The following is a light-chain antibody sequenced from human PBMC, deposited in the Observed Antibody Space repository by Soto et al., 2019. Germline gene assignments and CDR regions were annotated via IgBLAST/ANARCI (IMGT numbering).Light chain of an antibody. CDR1: QSISTE. CDR2: SAS. CDR3: QQGHNWPLT. J-gene: IGKJ2*01. Sequence: EIVMTQSPATLSVSPGERATLSCRASQSISTELAWYQQKPGQPPRLLIYSASTRATGVPARFTGSGSGSEFTLTISGLQSEDFAFYYCQQGHNWPLTFGQGTSLEI. V-gene: IGKV3-15*01.